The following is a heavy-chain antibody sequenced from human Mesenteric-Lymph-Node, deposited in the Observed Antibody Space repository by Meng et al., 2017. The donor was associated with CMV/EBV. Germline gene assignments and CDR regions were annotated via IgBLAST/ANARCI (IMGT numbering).Heavy chain of an antibody. V-gene: IGHV4-38-2*02. CDR2: IYHSGST. CDR1: GYSISSGYY. Sequence: SETLSLTCTVSGYSISSGYYWGWIRQPPGKGLEWIGSIYHSGSTYYNPSLKSRVTISVDTSKNQSSLKLSSVTAADTAVYYCARVGGYCSSTSCYQIWFDPWGQGTLVTVSS. J-gene: IGHJ5*02. D-gene: IGHD2-2*01. CDR3: ARVGGYCSSTSCYQIWFDP.